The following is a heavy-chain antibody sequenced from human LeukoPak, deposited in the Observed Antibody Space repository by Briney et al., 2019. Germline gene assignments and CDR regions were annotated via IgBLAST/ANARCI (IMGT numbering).Heavy chain of an antibody. V-gene: IGHV4-30-2*01. CDR3: ARGGGSSSGNCFDP. CDR2: IYHSGST. D-gene: IGHD3-22*01. Sequence: SQTLSLTCAVSGGSISSGGYSLSWIRQAPGKGLESIVYIYHSGSTYYNPSLKSRVTISLDRFKNQFSLKLSSVTAADTAVYYCARGGGSSSGNCFDPWGQGTLVTVSS. J-gene: IGHJ5*02. CDR1: GGSISSGGYS.